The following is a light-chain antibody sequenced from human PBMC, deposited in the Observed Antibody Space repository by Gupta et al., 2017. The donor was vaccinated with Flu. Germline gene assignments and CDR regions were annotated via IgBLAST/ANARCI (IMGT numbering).Light chain of an antibody. CDR3: QKRSNWPPST. Sequence: EIVLTQSPATLSLSPGERATLSCRASQSVGTYLAWYQQKPGQTPRLLIYDASNRATGIPARFSGSGSGTDFTLTISSREPEDFAVYYCQKRSNWPPSTFGQGTRLEIK. J-gene: IGKJ2*01. CDR2: DAS. CDR1: QSVGTY. V-gene: IGKV3-11*01.